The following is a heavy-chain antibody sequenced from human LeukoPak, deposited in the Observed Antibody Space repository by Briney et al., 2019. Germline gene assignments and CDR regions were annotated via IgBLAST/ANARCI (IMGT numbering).Heavy chain of an antibody. CDR3: ARGRAAAPGY. V-gene: IGHV3-30*03. Sequence: GGSLRLSSAGSGFTFSSYGMHWVRQAPGKGLEWVAVISYDGSNKYYADSVKGRFTISRDNSKNTLYLQMNSLRAEDTAVYYCARGRAAAPGYWGQGTLVTVSS. CDR2: ISYDGSNK. J-gene: IGHJ4*02. D-gene: IGHD6-13*01. CDR1: GFTFSSYG.